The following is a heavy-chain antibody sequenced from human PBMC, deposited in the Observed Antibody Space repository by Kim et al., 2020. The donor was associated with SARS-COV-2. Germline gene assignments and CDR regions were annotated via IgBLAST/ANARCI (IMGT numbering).Heavy chain of an antibody. CDR2: IYYSGST. Sequence: SETLSLTCTVSGGSISSSSYYWGWIRQPPGKGLEWIGSIYYSGSTYYNPSLKSRVTISVDTSKNQFSLKLSSVTAADTAVYYWARLPYDYVWGSLNYFDYWGQGTLVTVSS. V-gene: IGHV4-39*01. J-gene: IGHJ4*02. CDR3: ARLPYDYVWGSLNYFDY. CDR1: GGSISSSSYY. D-gene: IGHD3-16*01.